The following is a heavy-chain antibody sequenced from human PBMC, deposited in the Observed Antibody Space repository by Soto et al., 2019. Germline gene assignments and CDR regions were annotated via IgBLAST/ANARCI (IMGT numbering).Heavy chain of an antibody. D-gene: IGHD6-25*01. Sequence: PGESLKISCKGSGYSFTSYWISWVRQMPGKGLEWMGRIDPSDSYTNYSPSFQGHVTISADKSISTAYLQWSSLKASDTAIYYCARHLPGIAAHWGQGTLVTVSS. CDR3: ARHLPGIAAH. V-gene: IGHV5-10-1*01. J-gene: IGHJ4*02. CDR2: IDPSDSYT. CDR1: GYSFTSYW.